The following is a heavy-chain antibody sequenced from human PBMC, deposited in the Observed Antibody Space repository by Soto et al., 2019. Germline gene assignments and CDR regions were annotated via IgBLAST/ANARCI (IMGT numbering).Heavy chain of an antibody. CDR1: GGTFSSYT. D-gene: IGHD3-22*01. J-gene: IGHJ4*02. Sequence: QVQLVQSGAEVKKPGSSVKVSCKASGGTFSSYTISWVRQAPGQGLEWMGRIIPILGIANYAQKFQGRVTITADKSTSTAYMELSSLRSEDTAVYYCARDSYYDSSAYSYFDYWGQGTLVTVSS. CDR3: ARDSYYDSSAYSYFDY. V-gene: IGHV1-69*08. CDR2: IIPILGIA.